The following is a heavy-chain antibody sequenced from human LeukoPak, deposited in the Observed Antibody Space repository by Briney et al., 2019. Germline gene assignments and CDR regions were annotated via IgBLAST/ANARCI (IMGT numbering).Heavy chain of an antibody. J-gene: IGHJ4*02. CDR2: IGSSGNTI. V-gene: IGHV3-48*03. CDR1: GFTFSSYE. CDR3: ARSSLFDS. Sequence: GGSLRLSCAASGFTFSSYEVNWVRQAPGKGLEWVSYIGSSGNTIYYADSVKGRFTVSRDNAKESLYLQMNSLRAEDTAVYYCARSSLFDSWGQGTLVTVSS. D-gene: IGHD6-6*01.